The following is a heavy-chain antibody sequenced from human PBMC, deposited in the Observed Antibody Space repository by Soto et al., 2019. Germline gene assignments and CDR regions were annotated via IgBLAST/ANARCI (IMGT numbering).Heavy chain of an antibody. Sequence: QVQLVQSGAEVRQPASSVKVSCKTSGGTFSSYAISWVRQAPGQGLEWMGGIVPIVDTSTYAQKFQGRVTITADESTSTVYMELISLRSDDTALYYCVRVVAIPGYPDNWGQGTLVTVSS. CDR2: IVPIVDTS. J-gene: IGHJ4*02. V-gene: IGHV1-69*12. CDR1: GGTFSSYA. D-gene: IGHD5-12*01. CDR3: VRVVAIPGYPDN.